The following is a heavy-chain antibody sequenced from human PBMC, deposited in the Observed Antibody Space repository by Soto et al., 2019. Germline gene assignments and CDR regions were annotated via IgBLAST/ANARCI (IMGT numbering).Heavy chain of an antibody. J-gene: IGHJ6*02. D-gene: IGHD6-13*01. CDR1: GGSISSSSYY. CDR3: ARQGSIAAAGTNYYYYYGMDV. CDR2: IYYSGST. V-gene: IGHV4-39*01. Sequence: SETLSLTCTVSGGSISSSSYYWGWIRQPPGKGLEWIGSIYYSGSTYYNPSLKSRVTISVDTSKNQFSLKLSSVTAADTAVYYCARQGSIAAAGTNYYYYYGMDVWGQGTTVT.